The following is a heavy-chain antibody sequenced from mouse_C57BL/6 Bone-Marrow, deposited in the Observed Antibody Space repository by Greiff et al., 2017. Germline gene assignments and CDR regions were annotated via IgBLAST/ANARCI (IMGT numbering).Heavy chain of an antibody. J-gene: IGHJ4*01. V-gene: IGHV5-6*01. D-gene: IGHD3-2*02. CDR2: ISSGGSYT. Sequence: EVQGVESGGDLVKPGGSLKLSCAASGFTFSSYGMSWVRQTPDKRLEWVATISSGGSYTYYPDSVKGRFTISRDNAKNTLYLQMRSLKSEDTAVYYCARQRGSGPLAMGYWGQGTSVTVTS. CDR1: GFTFSSYG. CDR3: ARQRGSGPLAMGY.